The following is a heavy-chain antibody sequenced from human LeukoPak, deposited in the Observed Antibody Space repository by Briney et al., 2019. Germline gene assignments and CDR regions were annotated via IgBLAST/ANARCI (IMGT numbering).Heavy chain of an antibody. CDR1: GGSISSYY. V-gene: IGHV4-59*01. CDR3: ARFAEGYDFWSGYEEGKGCFDY. Sequence: SETLCLTCTVSGGSISSYYWSWIRQPPGKGLEWIGYIYYSGSTNYNPSLKSRVTISVDTAKNQFSLKLSSVTAADTAVYYCARFAEGYDFWSGYEEGKGCFDYWGQGTLVTVSS. J-gene: IGHJ4*02. CDR2: IYYSGST. D-gene: IGHD3-3*01.